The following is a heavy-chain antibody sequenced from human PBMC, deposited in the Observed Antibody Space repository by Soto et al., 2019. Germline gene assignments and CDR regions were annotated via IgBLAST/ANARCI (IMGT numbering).Heavy chain of an antibody. Sequence: ASLKRSCKASGSTFTRYGISWVRQATGQGLEWMGWISAYNGNTNYAQKLQGRVTMTTDTSTSTAYMELRSLRSDDTAVYYCARDQGNYVDYWGQGTLVTVSS. D-gene: IGHD3-10*01. CDR2: ISAYNGNT. CDR1: GSTFTRYG. J-gene: IGHJ4*02. CDR3: ARDQGNYVDY. V-gene: IGHV1-18*04.